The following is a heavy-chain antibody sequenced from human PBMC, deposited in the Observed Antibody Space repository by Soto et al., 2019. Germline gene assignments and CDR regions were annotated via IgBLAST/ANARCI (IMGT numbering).Heavy chain of an antibody. CDR1: GYTFTSYA. Sequence: ASVKVSCKASGYTFTSYAMHWVRQAPGQRLEWMGRINAGNGNTKYSQKFQGRVTITRDTSASTAYMELSSLRSEDTAVYYCARLVAGRLYFDYWGQGTLVTVSS. J-gene: IGHJ4*02. V-gene: IGHV1-3*01. D-gene: IGHD6-19*01. CDR3: ARLVAGRLYFDY. CDR2: INAGNGNT.